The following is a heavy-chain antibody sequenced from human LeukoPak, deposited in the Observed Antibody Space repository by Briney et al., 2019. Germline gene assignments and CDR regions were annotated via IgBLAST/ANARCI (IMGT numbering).Heavy chain of an antibody. D-gene: IGHD2-15*01. Sequence: SETLSLTCTVSGGSISSHYWSWIRQPPGKGLEWIGYIYYSGSTNYNPSLKSRVTISVDTSKNQFSLKLSSVTAADTAVYYCARGLVVAAHFDYWGQGTLVTVYS. V-gene: IGHV4-59*11. J-gene: IGHJ4*02. CDR2: IYYSGST. CDR3: ARGLVVAAHFDY. CDR1: GGSISSHY.